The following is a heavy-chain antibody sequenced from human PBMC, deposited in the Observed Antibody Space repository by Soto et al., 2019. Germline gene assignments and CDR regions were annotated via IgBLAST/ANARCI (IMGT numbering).Heavy chain of an antibody. V-gene: IGHV4-39*01. CDR2: IFYLGSS. J-gene: IGHJ5*02. CDR1: GDSIISSDFY. CDR3: ARHSLALRKNNWFDP. Sequence: TLSLTCTVSGDSIISSDFYWGWVRQPPGKGLEWIGSIFYLGSSYYNPSLKSRVTMSVDTSKNQFSLRLRSVTAADTALYFCARHSLALRKNNWFDPWGQGIMVNVSS. D-gene: IGHD3-3*02.